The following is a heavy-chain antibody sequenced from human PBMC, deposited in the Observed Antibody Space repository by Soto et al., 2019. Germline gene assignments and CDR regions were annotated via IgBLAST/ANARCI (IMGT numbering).Heavy chain of an antibody. CDR3: ATGLTYYDFLGVLDV. CDR1: GFTFSNAW. Sequence: GGSLRLSCAASGFTFSNAWMSWVRQAPGKGLEWVGRIKSKTDGGTTDYAAPVKGRFTISRDDSKNTLYLQMNSLKTEDTAVYYCATGLTYYDFLGVLDVWGQGTTVTVSS. CDR2: IKSKTDGGTT. J-gene: IGHJ6*02. D-gene: IGHD3-3*01. V-gene: IGHV3-15*01.